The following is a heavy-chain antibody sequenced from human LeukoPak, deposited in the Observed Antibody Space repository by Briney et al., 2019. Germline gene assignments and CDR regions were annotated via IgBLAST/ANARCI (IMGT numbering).Heavy chain of an antibody. CDR1: GYSISRGYY. CDR2: IYHTGST. CDR3: AREEVSGPDAFDI. Sequence: KPSETLSLTCAVSGYSISRGYYWGGIRPPPGKGLEWIGSIYHTGSTYYNPSLKSRVTISGDTSKNQFSLKLSSVTAADTAVYYCAREEVSGPDAFDIWGQGTMVTVSS. D-gene: IGHD6-19*01. V-gene: IGHV4-38-2*02. J-gene: IGHJ3*02.